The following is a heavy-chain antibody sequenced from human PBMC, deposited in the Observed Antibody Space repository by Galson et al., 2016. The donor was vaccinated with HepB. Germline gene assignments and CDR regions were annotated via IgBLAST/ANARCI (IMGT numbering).Heavy chain of an antibody. CDR3: ARDPGDGYNLPYDY. CDR2: INPRGGST. CDR1: GYIFTSYY. V-gene: IGHV1-46*01. Sequence: SVKVSCKASGYIFTSYYMHWVRQAPGQGLEWMGTINPRGGSTGYAQKFQGRVTMTRDTSTSTVYMELSSLRSEDTAVYYCARDPGDGYNLPYDYWGQGTLVTVSS. D-gene: IGHD5-24*01. J-gene: IGHJ4*02.